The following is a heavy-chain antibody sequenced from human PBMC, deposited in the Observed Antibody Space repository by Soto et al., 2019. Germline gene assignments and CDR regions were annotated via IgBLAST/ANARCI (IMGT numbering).Heavy chain of an antibody. CDR2: ISGSGGST. Sequence: GGSLRLSCAASGFTFSSYAMSWVRQAPGKGLEWVSAISGSGGSTYYADSVKGRFTISRDNSKNTLYLQMNSLRAEDTAVYYCAKDEGDIWAVPAAIGQTMYYYYGMDVWGQGTTVTVSS. CDR3: AKDEGDIWAVPAAIGQTMYYYYGMDV. CDR1: GFTFSSYA. V-gene: IGHV3-23*01. D-gene: IGHD2-2*01. J-gene: IGHJ6*02.